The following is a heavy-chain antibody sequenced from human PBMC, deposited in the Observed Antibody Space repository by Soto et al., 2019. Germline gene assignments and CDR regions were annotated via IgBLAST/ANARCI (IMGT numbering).Heavy chain of an antibody. CDR2: ISSSSSTI. CDR1: GFTFSSYS. J-gene: IGHJ6*02. D-gene: IGHD2-2*01. V-gene: IGHV3-48*01. Sequence: PGGSLRLSCAASGFTFSSYSMNWLRQAPGKGLEWVTYISSSSSTIYYAEPVKGRFTISIVIANNSLYLQMNSLRAEDTAVYYFARRHFSSTSCYAEYYYYGMDVWGQGTTVTVSS. CDR3: ARRHFSSTSCYAEYYYYGMDV.